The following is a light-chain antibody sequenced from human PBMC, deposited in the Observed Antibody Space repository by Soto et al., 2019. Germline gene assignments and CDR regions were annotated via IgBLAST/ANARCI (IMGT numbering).Light chain of an antibody. Sequence: EIVLTQSPGTLSLSPGERATLSCRASQSGSSTYLAWYQQKPGQAPRLLIFGASSRATDIPDRFSGSGSGTDFTLTLNRLEPEDFAVYYCHQYGSSPYTFGQGTKLEIK. CDR3: HQYGSSPYT. J-gene: IGKJ2*01. V-gene: IGKV3-20*01. CDR1: QSGSSTY. CDR2: GAS.